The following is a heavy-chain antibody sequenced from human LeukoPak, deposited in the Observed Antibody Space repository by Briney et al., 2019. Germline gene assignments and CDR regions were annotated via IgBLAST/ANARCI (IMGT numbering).Heavy chain of an antibody. V-gene: IGHV3-23*01. D-gene: IGHD3-9*01. Sequence: QPGGSLRLSCAASGFTFSSYAMSWVRQAPGKGLEWVSAISGSGGSTYYADSVKGRFIISRDNSKNTLYLQMNSLRAEDTAVYYCAKVLTFDYAGNWFDPWGQGTLVTVSS. CDR2: ISGSGGST. CDR1: GFTFSSYA. CDR3: AKVLTFDYAGNWFDP. J-gene: IGHJ5*02.